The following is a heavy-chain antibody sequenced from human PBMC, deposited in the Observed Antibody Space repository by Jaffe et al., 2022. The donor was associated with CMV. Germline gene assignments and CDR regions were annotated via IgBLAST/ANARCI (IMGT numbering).Heavy chain of an antibody. J-gene: IGHJ6*03. CDR3: ARLAYNSETSGSYFGWGPKLKNHYYYYMDV. V-gene: IGHV5-10-1*03. Sequence: EVQLVQSGAEVNKPGESLTISCKGSGYSFTNYWITWVRQMPGKGLEWMGTIDPSDSSTNYGPSFQGHVTISSDRSISTAYLQWSSLKASDTALYYCARLAYNSETSGSYFGWGPKLKNHYYYYMDVWGKGTTVTVSS. CDR1: GYSFTNYW. CDR2: IDPSDSST. D-gene: IGHD3-22*01.